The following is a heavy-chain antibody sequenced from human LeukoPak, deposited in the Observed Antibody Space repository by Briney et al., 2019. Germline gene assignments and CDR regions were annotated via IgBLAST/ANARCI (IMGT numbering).Heavy chain of an antibody. CDR1: GFTFSSYS. D-gene: IGHD2-2*01. V-gene: IGHV3-21*01. J-gene: IGHJ5*02. CDR2: ISSSSSYI. CDR3: ARDPFDIVVVPAPRPNWFDP. Sequence: PGGSLRLSCAASGFTFSSYSMTWVRQAPGKGLEWVSSISSSSSYIYYADSVKGRFTISRDNAKNSLYLQMNSLRAEDTAVYYCARDPFDIVVVPAPRPNWFDPWGQGTLVTVSS.